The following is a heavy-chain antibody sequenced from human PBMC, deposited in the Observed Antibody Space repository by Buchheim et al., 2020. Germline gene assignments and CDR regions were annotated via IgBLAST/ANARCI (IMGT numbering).Heavy chain of an antibody. Sequence: QVQLQESGPGLVKPSGTLSLTCAVSGGSISSSNWWSWVRQPPGKGLEWIGDIYHSGSTPYNPSLKSRVTISVDKSKNQFSLRLSSVAAADTAVYYWARYPCDYGDVNYYYYYGKDVWGQGTT. J-gene: IGHJ6*02. V-gene: IGHV4-4*02. D-gene: IGHD4-17*01. CDR3: ARYPCDYGDVNYYYYYGKDV. CDR2: IYHSGST. CDR1: GGSISSSNW.